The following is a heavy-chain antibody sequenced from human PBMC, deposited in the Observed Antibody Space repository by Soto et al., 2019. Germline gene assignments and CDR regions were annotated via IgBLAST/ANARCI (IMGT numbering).Heavy chain of an antibody. D-gene: IGHD5-18*01. CDR3: ARSVQLWSEVWFDP. V-gene: IGHV3-30*03. CDR1: GFTFSSYG. J-gene: IGHJ5*02. CDR2: ISYDGSNK. Sequence: GGSLRLSCAASGFTFSSYGIHWVRQAPGKGLEWVAVISYDGSNKYYADFVKGRFTISRDNSKNTLYLQMNSLRAEDTAVYYCARSVQLWSEVWFDPWGQGXLVTVSS.